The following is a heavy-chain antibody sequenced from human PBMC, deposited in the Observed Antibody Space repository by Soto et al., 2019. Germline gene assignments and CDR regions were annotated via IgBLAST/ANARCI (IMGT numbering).Heavy chain of an antibody. D-gene: IGHD6-19*01. V-gene: IGHV4-59*08. CDR3: VRTYSSGWYPSYYFDS. Sequence: SETLSLTCTVSGGSINSYYWSWIRQSPEKGLEWIGYIYGRGSTNYNPSLKGRVAISVDTSKSHFSLRLTSVTAADTAVYYCVRTYSSGWYPSYYFDSWGHGTLVTVSS. CDR2: IYGRGST. CDR1: GGSINSYY. J-gene: IGHJ4*01.